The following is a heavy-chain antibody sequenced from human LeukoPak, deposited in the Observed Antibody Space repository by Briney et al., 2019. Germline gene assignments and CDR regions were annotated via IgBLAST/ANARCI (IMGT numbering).Heavy chain of an antibody. Sequence: PSETLSLTCTVSGSSISSYYWSWIRQPPGKGLEWIGYIYYSGSTNYNPSLKSRVTISVDTSKNQFSLKLSSVTAADTAVYYCARGPYGPGSYYNVEGFAGVGETRKNWFDPWGQGTLVTVSS. D-gene: IGHD3-10*01. CDR2: IYYSGST. J-gene: IGHJ5*02. CDR3: ARGPYGPGSYYNVEGFAGVGETRKNWFDP. CDR1: GSSISSYY. V-gene: IGHV4-59*01.